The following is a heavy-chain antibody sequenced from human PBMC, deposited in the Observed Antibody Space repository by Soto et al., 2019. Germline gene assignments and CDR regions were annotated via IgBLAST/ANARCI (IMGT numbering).Heavy chain of an antibody. CDR2: FYYRGPT. CDR1: GASITRGDYY. CDR3: GRASCVRGPFDI. Sequence: NPSETLSLTCSVSGASITRGDYYWIWVRQPPGRQLDGIGSFYYRGPTTYYPSLTVSITISTATTPNHVSVTMQSATAAAAAVCFFGRASCVRGPFDIWGQGTLVTVSS. J-gene: IGHJ4*02. V-gene: IGHV4-61*03. D-gene: IGHD2-2*01.